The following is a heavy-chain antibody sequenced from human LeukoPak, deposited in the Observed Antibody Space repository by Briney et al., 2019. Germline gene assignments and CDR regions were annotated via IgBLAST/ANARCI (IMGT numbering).Heavy chain of an antibody. CDR1: GFTFSDYG. CDR3: VKEKKYYYDTTGYPGYDY. CDR2: IRYDGSNK. Sequence: GGSLRLSCAASGFTFSDYGMHWVRQAPGKGLEWVAFIRYDGSNKYYADSVKGRFTISRDNSKNTLYLQVNSLRAEDTVVYYCVKEKKYYYDTTGYPGYDYWGQGTLVTVSS. D-gene: IGHD3-22*01. J-gene: IGHJ4*02. V-gene: IGHV3-30*02.